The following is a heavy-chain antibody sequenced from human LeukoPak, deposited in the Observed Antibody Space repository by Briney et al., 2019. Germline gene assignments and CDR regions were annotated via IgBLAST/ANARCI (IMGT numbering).Heavy chain of an antibody. D-gene: IGHD1-14*01. CDR1: GFTFSSYW. Sequence: PGGSLRLSCAASGFTFSSYWMNWVRQAPGKGLEWVANIKQDGSEKYYVDSVKGRFTISRDNAKNSLYLQMNSLKTEDTAVYYCTTWIGSWGQGTLVTVSS. V-gene: IGHV3-7*05. CDR3: TTWIGS. CDR2: IKQDGSEK. J-gene: IGHJ5*02.